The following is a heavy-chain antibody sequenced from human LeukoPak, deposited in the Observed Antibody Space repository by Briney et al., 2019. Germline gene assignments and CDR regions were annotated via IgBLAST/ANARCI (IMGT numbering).Heavy chain of an antibody. CDR3: AKDYYDSSGYYKGDAFDI. J-gene: IGHJ3*02. V-gene: IGHV3-53*01. D-gene: IGHD3-22*01. Sequence: PGGSLRLSCAVSGFTVSGNYMSWVRQAPGKGLEWVSLIYSGGTTYYADSVKGRFTISRDNSKNTLYLQMNSLRAEDTAVYYCAKDYYDSSGYYKGDAFDIWGQGTMVTVSS. CDR2: IYSGGTT. CDR1: GFTVSGNY.